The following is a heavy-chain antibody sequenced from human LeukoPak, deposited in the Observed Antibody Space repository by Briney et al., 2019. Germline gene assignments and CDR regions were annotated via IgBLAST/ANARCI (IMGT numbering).Heavy chain of an antibody. J-gene: IGHJ5*02. CDR3: ARRAGEGLDP. CDR2: IGTGGDT. CDR1: GFTFSTYD. V-gene: IGHV3-13*01. D-gene: IGHD3-16*01. Sequence: GGSLRLSCAASGFTFSTYDMHWVRQATGKGLEWVSGIGTGGDTYYSSSVQGGFTISRENAEHTLYLQINSLRAGETAVYSSARRAGEGLDPWGQGTLVTVSS.